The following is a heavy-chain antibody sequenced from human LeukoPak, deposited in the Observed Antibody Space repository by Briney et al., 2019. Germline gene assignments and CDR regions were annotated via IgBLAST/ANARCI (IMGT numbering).Heavy chain of an antibody. CDR3: ARRSGIAVAGAFDY. D-gene: IGHD6-19*01. J-gene: IGHJ4*02. V-gene: IGHV3-23*01. CDR2: IGNSGGST. CDR1: GFTFSSYA. Sequence: PGGSLRLSCAASGFTFSSYAMSWLRQAPGKGLEWVSTIGNSGGSTYYADSVKGRFTIARDDSKNTLYLQMNSLRAEDTAVYYCARRSGIAVAGAFDYWGQGTLVTVSS.